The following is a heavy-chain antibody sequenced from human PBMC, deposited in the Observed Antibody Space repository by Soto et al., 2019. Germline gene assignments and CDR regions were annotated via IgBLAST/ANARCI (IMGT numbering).Heavy chain of an antibody. Sequence: LRLSCAASGFTFSSYSMHWVRQAPGKGLEWVAVIWYDGSNKYYADSVKGRFTISRDNSKNTLYLQMNSLRAEDTAVYYCARGPVVVTATHWFDPWGQGTLVTVSS. CDR1: GFTFSSYS. CDR3: ARGPVVVTATHWFDP. D-gene: IGHD2-15*01. CDR2: IWYDGSNK. J-gene: IGHJ5*02. V-gene: IGHV3-33*01.